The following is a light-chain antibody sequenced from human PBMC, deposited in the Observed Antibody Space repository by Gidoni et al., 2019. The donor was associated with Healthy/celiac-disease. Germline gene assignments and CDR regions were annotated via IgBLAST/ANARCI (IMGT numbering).Light chain of an antibody. Sequence: DIQMTQSPSSLSASVGDRVTITCRASQSISSYLNWYQQKPGNAPKLLFYAASSLQSGVPSRFSGSGSGTDFTLTISRLQPEDFATYYCQQSYSTPWTFGQGTKVEIK. CDR3: QQSYSTPWT. J-gene: IGKJ1*01. CDR1: QSISSY. CDR2: AAS. V-gene: IGKV1-39*01.